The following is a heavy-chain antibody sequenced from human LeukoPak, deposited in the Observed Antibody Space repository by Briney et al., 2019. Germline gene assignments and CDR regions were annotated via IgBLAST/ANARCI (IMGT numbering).Heavy chain of an antibody. Sequence: GGSLRLSCAASGFTFSSYAMSWVRQAPGKGLEWVSAISGSGGSTYYADSVKGRFTISRDNAKNSLYLQMNSLRAEDTAVYYCARDDCSGGSCYYRNYYGMDVWGQGTTVTVSS. CDR1: GFTFSSYA. J-gene: IGHJ6*02. CDR2: ISGSGGST. CDR3: ARDDCSGGSCYYRNYYGMDV. D-gene: IGHD2-15*01. V-gene: IGHV3-23*01.